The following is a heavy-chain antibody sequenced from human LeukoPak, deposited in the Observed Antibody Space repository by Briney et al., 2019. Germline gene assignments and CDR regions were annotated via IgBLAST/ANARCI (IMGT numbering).Heavy chain of an antibody. CDR2: INPSGGST. CDR1: GYTFTSYH. V-gene: IGHV1-46*01. D-gene: IGHD3-10*01. J-gene: IGHJ6*03. CDR3: ARDYGSGSYGSSYYYYYYMDV. Sequence: GASVKVSCKASGYTFTSYHMHWVRQAPGQGLEWMGIINPSGGSTSYAQKFQGRVTMTRDMSTSTVYMELSSLRSEDTAVYYCARDYGSGSYGSSYYYYYYMDVWGKGTTVTVSS.